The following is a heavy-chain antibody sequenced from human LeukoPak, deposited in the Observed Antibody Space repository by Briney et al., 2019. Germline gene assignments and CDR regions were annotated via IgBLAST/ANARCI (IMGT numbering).Heavy chain of an antibody. Sequence: KPGGSLRLSCAASGFTFSDYYISWVRQAPGKGLDWVSYISSSGHYTHYADSVKGRFTISRDNSKNTLYLQMNSLRAEDTAVYYCARDQDYYDSSGYRDYWGQGTLVTVSS. CDR1: GFTFSDYY. J-gene: IGHJ4*02. D-gene: IGHD3-22*01. CDR3: ARDQDYYDSSGYRDY. V-gene: IGHV3-11*05. CDR2: ISSSGHYT.